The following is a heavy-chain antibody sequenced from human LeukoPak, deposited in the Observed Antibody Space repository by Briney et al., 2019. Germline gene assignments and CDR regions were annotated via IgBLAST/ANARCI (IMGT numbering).Heavy chain of an antibody. CDR3: ARKVVIAARRGNWFDP. D-gene: IGHD6-6*01. CDR1: GYTFTSYD. J-gene: IGHJ5*02. V-gene: IGHV1-8*01. CDR2: MNPNSGNT. Sequence: ASVKVSCKASGYTFTSYDINWVRQATGQGLEWMGWMNPNSGNTGYAQKFQGRVTMTRNTSISTTYMELSSLRSEDTAVYYCARKVVIAARRGNWFDPWGQGTLVTVSS.